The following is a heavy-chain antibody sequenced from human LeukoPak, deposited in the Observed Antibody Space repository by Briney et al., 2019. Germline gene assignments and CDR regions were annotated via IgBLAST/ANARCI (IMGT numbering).Heavy chain of an antibody. D-gene: IGHD6-6*01. CDR3: ARNSIAARRFYYYYMDV. Sequence: GASVKVSCKASGYTFTSYGISWVRQAPGQGLEWMGWISAYNGNTNYAQKLQGRVTMTTDTSTSTAYMELRSLRSDDTAVYYCARNSIAARRFYYYYMDVWGKGTTVTASS. CDR1: GYTFTSYG. CDR2: ISAYNGNT. V-gene: IGHV1-18*01. J-gene: IGHJ6*03.